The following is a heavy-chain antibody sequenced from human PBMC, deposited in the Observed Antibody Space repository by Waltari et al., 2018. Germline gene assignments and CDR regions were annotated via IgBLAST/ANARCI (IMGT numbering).Heavy chain of an antibody. CDR2: ISYDGSNK. V-gene: IGHV3-30*01. Sequence: QGQLVESGGGVVQPGKSLRLSCAASGFTFSSYPFHWVRQAPGKVLEWGAVISYDGSNKFYVDSVKGRFTISRDDSKNTLYLQMHSLRPEDTAVYYCARDPRMDVWGQGTTVTVSS. CDR3: ARDPRMDV. J-gene: IGHJ6*02. CDR1: GFTFSSYP.